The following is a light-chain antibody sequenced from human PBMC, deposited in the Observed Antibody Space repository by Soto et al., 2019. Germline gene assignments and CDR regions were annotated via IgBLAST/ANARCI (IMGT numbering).Light chain of an antibody. Sequence: LSLSPGDRATLSCMASQSDSSSYLAWYQQKPGQAPRLVIYGASNRDTGIPDRFSASGSGTDFTLTISSLESEDFAAYYCQQYISSPLTFGRGTKVDNK. CDR2: GAS. V-gene: IGKV3-20*01. CDR1: QSDSSSY. CDR3: QQYISSPLT. J-gene: IGKJ4*02.